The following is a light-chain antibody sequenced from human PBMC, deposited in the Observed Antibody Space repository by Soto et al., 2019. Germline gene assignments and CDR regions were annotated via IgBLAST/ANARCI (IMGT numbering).Light chain of an antibody. Sequence: EIVLTQSPGTLSLSPGDRATLSCRASQSIPNNRLAWYQQKPGQAPRLLIVDAFSMDTGIPDRFSGGGAETDFTLAISRLEPEDFAEYDCKQYGHSKTFGQGTKVEIK. J-gene: IGKJ1*01. CDR3: KQYGHSKT. CDR2: DAF. CDR1: QSIPNNR. V-gene: IGKV3-20*01.